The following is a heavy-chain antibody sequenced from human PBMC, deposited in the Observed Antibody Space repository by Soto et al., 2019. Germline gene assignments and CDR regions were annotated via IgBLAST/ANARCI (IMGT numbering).Heavy chain of an antibody. J-gene: IGHJ4*02. CDR2: ISSSSSYI. D-gene: IGHD1-26*01. Sequence: GGSLRLCCAASGFTFSSYSMNWVRQAPGKGLEWVSSISSSSSYIYYADSVKGRFTISRDNAKNSLYLQMNSLRAEDTAVYYCARDGSNRAIDYWGQGTLVTVSS. CDR1: GFTFSSYS. V-gene: IGHV3-21*01. CDR3: ARDGSNRAIDY.